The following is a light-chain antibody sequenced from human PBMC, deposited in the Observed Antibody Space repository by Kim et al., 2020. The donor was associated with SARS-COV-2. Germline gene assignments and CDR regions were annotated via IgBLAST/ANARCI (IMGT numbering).Light chain of an antibody. J-gene: IGLJ2*01. CDR1: SSDVGGYNY. Sequence: QSVSFACTGTSSDVGGYNYVSWYQQHPGKAPKLMIYEVSKRPSGVPDRFSGSKSGNTASLTVSGLQAEDEADYYCSSYAGSNNFGVFGGGTQLTVL. CDR3: SSYAGSNNFGV. V-gene: IGLV2-8*01. CDR2: EVS.